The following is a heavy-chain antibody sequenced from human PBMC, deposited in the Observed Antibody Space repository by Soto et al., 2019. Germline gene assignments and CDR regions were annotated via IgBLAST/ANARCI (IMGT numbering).Heavy chain of an antibody. CDR3: AKGVAASGTSPLFEH. J-gene: IGHJ4*02. Sequence: EVQLLESGGNLVQPGGSLRLSCGASGFTFSSCAMTWVRQAPGKGLEWVSTISQSGGSTYFADSVKGRFTISRDNFKSTLYLQMNNLRAEDTAIYFCAKGVAASGTSPLFEHWGQGTLVTVSS. CDR2: ISQSGGST. CDR1: GFTFSSCA. V-gene: IGHV3-23*01. D-gene: IGHD6-13*01.